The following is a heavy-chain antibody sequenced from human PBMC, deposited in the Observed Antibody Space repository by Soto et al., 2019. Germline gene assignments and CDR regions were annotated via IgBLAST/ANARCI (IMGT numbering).Heavy chain of an antibody. CDR2: ICAFNANA. J-gene: IGHJ4*02. Sequence: QVQLVQSGAEVKKPGASVKVSCKASGYTFTSYGISWVRQAPGQGLVWMGWICAFNANANDSQKLQGRFTMTTDTSTGTAYMELRSLRADDKPVYCLARDEALIWCGQLGYWGQVTMVPVSS. V-gene: IGHV1-18*01. CDR3: ARDEALIWCGQLGY. CDR1: GYTFTSYG. D-gene: IGHD3-10*01.